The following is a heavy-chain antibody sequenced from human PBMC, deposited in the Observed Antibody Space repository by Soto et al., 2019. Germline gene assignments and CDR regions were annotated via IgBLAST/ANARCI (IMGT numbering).Heavy chain of an antibody. CDR3: ARDNGVAIFGVVGAAYNWFDP. D-gene: IGHD3-3*01. Sequence: GASVKVSCKASGYTFTSYGISWVRQAPGQGLEWVGWISAYNGNTNYAQKLQGRVTTTTDTSTSTAYMELRSLRSDDTAVYYCARDNGVAIFGVVGAAYNWFDPWGQGTLVTVSS. CDR1: GYTFTSYG. J-gene: IGHJ5*02. CDR2: ISAYNGNT. V-gene: IGHV1-18*01.